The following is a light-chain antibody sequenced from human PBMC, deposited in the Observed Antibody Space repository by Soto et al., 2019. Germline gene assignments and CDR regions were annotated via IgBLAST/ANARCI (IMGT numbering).Light chain of an antibody. Sequence: EIVLTQSPGTLSLSPGERATLSCRASQSVSSSYLAWYQQKPGQAPRLLIYGASSRATGIPDRFSGSGSGTDFTLTISRLEPEDFATYYCQQSYIHSWGFGQGTKVEIK. CDR2: GAS. V-gene: IGKV3-20*01. CDR1: QSVSSSY. J-gene: IGKJ1*01. CDR3: QQSYIHSWG.